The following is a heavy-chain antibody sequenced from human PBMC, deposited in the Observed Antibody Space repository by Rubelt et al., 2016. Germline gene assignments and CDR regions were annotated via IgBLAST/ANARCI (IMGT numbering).Heavy chain of an antibody. CDR2: ISGSGSST. CDR1: GLTLSSSA. CDR3: VKGRTILFGVVIFDY. D-gene: IGHD3-3*01. J-gene: IGHJ4*02. V-gene: IGHV3-23*04. Sequence: EVQLVESGGGLVQPGGSLRLSCAASGLTLSSSAMSWVRQAPGKGLEWVSGISGSGSSTYFADSVKGRFSIYRNNSKNTLYLQMSSRRAGETAWYDGVKGRTILFGVVIFDYWGQGALVTVSS.